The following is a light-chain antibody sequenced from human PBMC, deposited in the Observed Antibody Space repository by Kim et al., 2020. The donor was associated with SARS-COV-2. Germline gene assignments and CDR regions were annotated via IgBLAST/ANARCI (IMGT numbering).Light chain of an antibody. CDR1: QSVRSTS. V-gene: IGKV3-20*01. Sequence: PGERATLSCRASQSVRSTSLGWYQQKPGQAPRLLIYGASSRATGIPDRFSGSGSGTDFTLTISRLEPEDFAVYYCQQYGSSPRTFGQGTKVE. CDR2: GAS. CDR3: QQYGSSPRT. J-gene: IGKJ1*01.